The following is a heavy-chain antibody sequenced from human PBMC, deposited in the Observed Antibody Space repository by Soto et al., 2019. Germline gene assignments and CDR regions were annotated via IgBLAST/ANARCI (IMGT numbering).Heavy chain of an antibody. Sequence: EVQLVESGGGLVKPGGSLRLSCAASGFTFSSYSMNWVRQAPGKGLEWVSSISSSSSSIYYADSVNGQFTISRDNAKNSLYLRMNRLGADYTAVYYCARDPSKPYDILTGYYKRLYYCDYWGQGTLDTVSS. V-gene: IGHV3-21*01. CDR1: GFTFSSYS. CDR3: ARDPSKPYDILTGYYKRLYYCDY. D-gene: IGHD3-9*01. J-gene: IGHJ4*02. CDR2: ISSSSSSI.